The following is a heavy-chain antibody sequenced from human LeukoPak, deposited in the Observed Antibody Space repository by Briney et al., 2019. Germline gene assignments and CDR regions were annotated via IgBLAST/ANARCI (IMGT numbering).Heavy chain of an antibody. CDR1: GYSISSGYY. J-gene: IGHJ5*02. CDR2: IYHNGNT. V-gene: IGHV4-38-2*01. D-gene: IGHD6-13*01. CDR3: ARPYSSSWYGSFDP. Sequence: PSETLSLTCAVSGYSISSGYYWGWIRQPPRKGLEWIGSIYHNGNTYYNPSLKSRVTISVDTSKNEFSLKLSSVTAADTAVYYCARPYSSSWYGSFDPWGQGTLVTVSS.